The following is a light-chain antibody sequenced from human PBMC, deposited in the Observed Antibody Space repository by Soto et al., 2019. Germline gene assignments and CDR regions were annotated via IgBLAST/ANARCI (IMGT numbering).Light chain of an antibody. Sequence: EIVMTQSPATLSVSQGERATLSCRASQSVSSNLAWYQQKPGQAPRLLFYGASNRATGIPARFSGSGSGTDFTLTISSLEPEDFAVYYCQQRTNWPPWTFGQGTKVDIK. CDR1: QSVSSN. J-gene: IGKJ1*01. V-gene: IGKV3-11*01. CDR2: GAS. CDR3: QQRTNWPPWT.